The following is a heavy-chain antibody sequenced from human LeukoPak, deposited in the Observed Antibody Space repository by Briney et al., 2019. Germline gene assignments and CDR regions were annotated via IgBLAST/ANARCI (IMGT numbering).Heavy chain of an antibody. Sequence: GGSLRLSCAASGFRFEDYAIHWVRQVPGKGLEWVSGINWNSDRIDYADSVKGRFTISRDNSKNTLYLQMNSLRAEDTAVYYCAKDGSDGMDVWGQGTTVTVSS. CDR2: INWNSDRI. J-gene: IGHJ6*02. CDR3: AKDGSDGMDV. CDR1: GFRFEDYA. D-gene: IGHD1-26*01. V-gene: IGHV3-9*01.